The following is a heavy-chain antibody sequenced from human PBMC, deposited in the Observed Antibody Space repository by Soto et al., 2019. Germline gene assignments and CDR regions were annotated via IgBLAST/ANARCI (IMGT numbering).Heavy chain of an antibody. J-gene: IGHJ4*02. CDR1: GGSISSGGYY. CDR3: ARVNIVVVPAATATHFDY. CDR2: IYYSGGT. D-gene: IGHD2-2*01. Sequence: PSETLSLTCTVSGGSISSGGYYWSWIRQHPGKGLEWIGYIYYSGGTYYNPSLKSRVTISVDTSQNQFSLKLSSVTAADTAVYCCARVNIVVVPAATATHFDYWGQGTLVTVSS. V-gene: IGHV4-31*03.